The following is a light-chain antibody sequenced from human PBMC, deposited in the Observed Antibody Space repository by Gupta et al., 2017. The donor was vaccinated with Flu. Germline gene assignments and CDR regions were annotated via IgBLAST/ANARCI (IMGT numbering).Light chain of an antibody. CDR1: SLRIYY. Sequence: SSELTQDPVVAVALGQTVRITCQGDSLRIYYASWYQQKPGQAPVLVIYGYNKRPSGIPDRFSGSRSGNTASLTITGDQAEDEGDYYCKSRDSSGNLLVFGGGTRLTVL. CDR3: KSRDSSGNLLV. J-gene: IGLJ3*02. V-gene: IGLV3-19*01. CDR2: GYN.